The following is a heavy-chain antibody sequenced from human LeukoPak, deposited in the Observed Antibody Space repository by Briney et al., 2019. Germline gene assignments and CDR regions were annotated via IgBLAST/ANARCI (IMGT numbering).Heavy chain of an antibody. V-gene: IGHV4-39*07. CDR2: IYYSGST. Sequence: SETLSLTCTVSGGSISSSSYYWGWIRQPPGKGLEWIGSIYYSGSTYYNPSLKSRVTISVDTSKNQFSLKLSSVTAADTAVYYCAKTTGSGSYYPFDYWGQGTLVTVSS. CDR3: AKTTGSGSYYPFDY. CDR1: GGSISSSSYY. D-gene: IGHD1-26*01. J-gene: IGHJ4*02.